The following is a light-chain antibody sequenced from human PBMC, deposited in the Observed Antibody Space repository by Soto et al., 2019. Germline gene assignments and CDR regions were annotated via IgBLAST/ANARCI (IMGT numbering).Light chain of an antibody. Sequence: QSALAQPASVSGSPGQSITVSCTGTTSDVGGYLYVSWYQQHPGKAPKLLIYDVSNRPSGVSNRFSGSKSGNTASLTISGLQAEDDADYYCSSYTSGSTPYVFGTGTKVTVL. CDR3: SSYTSGSTPYV. V-gene: IGLV2-14*03. J-gene: IGLJ1*01. CDR1: TSDVGGYLY. CDR2: DVS.